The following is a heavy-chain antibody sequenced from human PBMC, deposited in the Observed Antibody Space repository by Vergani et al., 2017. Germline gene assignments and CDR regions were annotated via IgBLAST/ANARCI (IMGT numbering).Heavy chain of an antibody. J-gene: IGHJ4*02. CDR1: GFTFSSYA. CDR2: ISYDGSNK. Sequence: QVQLVESGGGVVQPGRSLRLSCAASGFTFSSYAMHWVRQAPGKGLEWVAVISYDGSNKYYADSVKGRFTISRDNSKNTLYLQMNSLRAEDTAVYYCARVWRFVYYWGQGTLVTVSS. D-gene: IGHD3-10*01. CDR3: ARVWRFVYY. V-gene: IGHV3-30*14.